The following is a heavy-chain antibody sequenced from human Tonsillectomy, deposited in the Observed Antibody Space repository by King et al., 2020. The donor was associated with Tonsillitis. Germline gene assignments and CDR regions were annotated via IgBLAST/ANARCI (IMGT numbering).Heavy chain of an antibody. Sequence: QLQESGPGLVKPSETLSLTCTVSGGSISNYYWSWLRQSPGKGLEWIGYLYYSGGTKYNPSLKSRVTISVDTSKNQFSLKLSSVTAADTAVYYCARDLGIAARLPFGYWGQGTLVTVSS. CDR1: GGSISNYY. CDR3: ARDLGIAARLPFGY. J-gene: IGHJ4*02. D-gene: IGHD6-6*01. V-gene: IGHV4-59*01. CDR2: LYYSGGT.